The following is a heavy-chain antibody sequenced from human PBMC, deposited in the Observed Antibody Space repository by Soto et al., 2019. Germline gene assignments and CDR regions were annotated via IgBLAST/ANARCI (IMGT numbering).Heavy chain of an antibody. CDR1: GYTFTSYG. D-gene: IGHD3-22*01. J-gene: IGHJ4*02. CDR3: ARKYYYDSSGYYFDY. V-gene: IGHV1-18*01. CDR2: ISAYNGNT. Sequence: ASVKVSCKASGYTFTSYGISWVRQAPGQGLEWMGWISAYNGNTNYAQKLQGRVTMTTDTSTSTAYMELRSLRSDDTAVYYCARKYYYDSSGYYFDYWGQGTLVTVSS.